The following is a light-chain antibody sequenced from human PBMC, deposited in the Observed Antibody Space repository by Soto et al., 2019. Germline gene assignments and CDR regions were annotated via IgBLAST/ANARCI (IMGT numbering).Light chain of an antibody. CDR3: QQNNNWPGT. J-gene: IGKJ1*01. Sequence: EIVMTQSPATLSVSPGERATLSCRASQSVGSYLAWYQQKPGQAPRLLIYDASTRATGIPVRFSGSGSGTEFTLTISSLQSEDFGVYYCQQNNNWPGTFGQGTKVDIK. V-gene: IGKV3-15*01. CDR1: QSVGSY. CDR2: DAS.